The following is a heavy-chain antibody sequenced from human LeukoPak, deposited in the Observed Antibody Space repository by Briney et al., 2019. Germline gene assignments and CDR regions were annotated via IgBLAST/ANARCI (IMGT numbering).Heavy chain of an antibody. D-gene: IGHD3-16*01. Sequence: ASVKVSCKASGYTFTNYDINWVRQATGQGLEWLGWMTPNSGNTGYAQKFQGRVTLTRDTSIGTAYMELNSLTSEDTAVYLCVRNLYESGEFDYWGQGTLVTVSS. CDR1: GYTFTNYD. J-gene: IGHJ4*02. V-gene: IGHV1-8*01. CDR2: MTPNSGNT. CDR3: VRNLYESGEFDY.